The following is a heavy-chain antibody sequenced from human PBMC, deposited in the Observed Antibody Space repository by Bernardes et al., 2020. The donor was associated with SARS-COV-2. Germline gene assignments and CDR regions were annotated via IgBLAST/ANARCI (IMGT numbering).Heavy chain of an antibody. CDR2: LYSSGST. CDR3: AREQKALVRGVIDC. J-gene: IGHJ4*02. V-gene: IGHV4-59*01. Sequence: SETLSLTCTVSGGSISGFYWSWIRQSPERGLAWIGYLYSSGSTNNNPSLKSRVTISIDTSKNQFSLNLNSVTAADTAVYYCAREQKALVRGVIDCWGQGTLVTVSS. CDR1: GGSISGFY. D-gene: IGHD3-10*01.